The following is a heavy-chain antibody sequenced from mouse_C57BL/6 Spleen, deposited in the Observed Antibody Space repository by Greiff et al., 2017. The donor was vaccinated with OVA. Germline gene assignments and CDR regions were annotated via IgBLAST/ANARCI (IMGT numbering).Heavy chain of an antibody. CDR2: ISDGGSYT. CDR1: GFTFSSYA. J-gene: IGHJ2*01. D-gene: IGHD1-1*01. V-gene: IGHV5-4*01. CDR3: ARDHYGSSYSYYFDY. Sequence: EVKVVESGGGLVKPGGSLKLSCAASGFTFSSYAMSWVRQTPEKRLEWVATISDGGSYTYYPDNVKGRFTISRDNAKNNLYLQMSHLKSEDTAMYYCARDHYGSSYSYYFDYWGQGTTLTVSS.